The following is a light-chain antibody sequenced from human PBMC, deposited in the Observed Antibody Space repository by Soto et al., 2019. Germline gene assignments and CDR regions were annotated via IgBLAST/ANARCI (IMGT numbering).Light chain of an antibody. CDR3: QFYNSYSWT. J-gene: IGKJ1*01. Sequence: DIQMTQSPSTLSASVGDRVTITCRANQFISTWVAWFQQKPGKAPRLLIHEASALESGVPSRFSGSGSGTEFTLSISSLQRDAFATYYCQFYNSYSWTFGQGTKVEI. V-gene: IGKV1-5*01. CDR1: QFISTW. CDR2: EAS.